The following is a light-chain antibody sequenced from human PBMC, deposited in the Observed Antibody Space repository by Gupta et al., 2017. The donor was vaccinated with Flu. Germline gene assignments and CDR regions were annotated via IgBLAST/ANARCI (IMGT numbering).Light chain of an antibody. V-gene: IGKV3-20*01. J-gene: IGKJ2*01. CDR1: QSVSSSY. CDR3: QQYVSSPHT. Sequence: EIVLTQSPRTLSLSPRESATLSCRASQSVSSSYLAWYQQKPGQAPRLLIYVASSRATGIPDRFSGSGSGTDFTLTISRLEPEDFAVYYCQQYVSSPHTFGQGTKLEIK. CDR2: VAS.